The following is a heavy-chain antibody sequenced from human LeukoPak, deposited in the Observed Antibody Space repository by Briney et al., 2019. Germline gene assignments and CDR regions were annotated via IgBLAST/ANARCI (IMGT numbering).Heavy chain of an antibody. CDR3: ARADRDGYPPDY. J-gene: IGHJ4*02. CDR1: GFTFSSSA. D-gene: IGHD5-24*01. V-gene: IGHV3-21*01. CDR2: INNVASHI. Sequence: GGSLRLSCAASGFTFSSSAMNWVRQAPGKGLEWVSSINNVASHIYYAHSVKGRFTISRDNAKNSLYLQMNSLRAEDTAVYYCARADRDGYPPDYWGQGTLVTVSS.